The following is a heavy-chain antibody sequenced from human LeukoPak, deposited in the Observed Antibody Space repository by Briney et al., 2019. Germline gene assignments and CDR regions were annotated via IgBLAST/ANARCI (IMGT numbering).Heavy chain of an antibody. Sequence: SETLSLTCTVSGGSISSSSYYWSWIRQPPGKGLEWIGYIYYSGSTNYNPSLKSRVTISVDTSKNQFSLKLSSVTAADTAVYYCARMAGYCSSTSCYPFNWFDPXXXXXXXTVSS. CDR1: GGSISSSSYY. V-gene: IGHV4-61*01. D-gene: IGHD2-2*01. J-gene: IGHJ5*02. CDR2: IYYSGST. CDR3: ARMAGYCSSTSCYPFNWFDP.